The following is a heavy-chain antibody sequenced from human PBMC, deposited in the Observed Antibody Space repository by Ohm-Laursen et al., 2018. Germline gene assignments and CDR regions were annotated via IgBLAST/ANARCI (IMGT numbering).Heavy chain of an antibody. CDR3: ARGTIGAVDNY. J-gene: IGHJ4*02. CDR2: INPSIGST. D-gene: IGHD6-13*01. CDR1: GYTFTFYY. Sequence: GASVKVSCNASGYTFTFYYMHWVRQAPGQGLEWMGIINPSIGSTNYAQKFQGRVTMTRDTSTSTVYMELSSLRSEDTAVYYCARGTIGAVDNYWGQGTLVTVSA. V-gene: IGHV1-46*01.